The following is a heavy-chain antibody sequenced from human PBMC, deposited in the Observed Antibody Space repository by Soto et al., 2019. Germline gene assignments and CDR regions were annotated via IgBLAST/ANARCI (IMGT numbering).Heavy chain of an antibody. J-gene: IGHJ6*02. CDR1: EFTFSSYA. D-gene: IGHD3-10*01. V-gene: IGHV3-64D*06. CDR3: VKDRRYGSGIYTNYGMDV. CDR2: ISSNGGST. Sequence: EVQLVESGGGLVQPGGSLRLSCSASEFTFSSYAMHWVRQAPGKGLEYVSAISSNGGSTHYADSVKGRFTISRDNSKNTLYLQTSSLRAEDTAVYYCVKDRRYGSGIYTNYGMDVWGQGTTVTVSS.